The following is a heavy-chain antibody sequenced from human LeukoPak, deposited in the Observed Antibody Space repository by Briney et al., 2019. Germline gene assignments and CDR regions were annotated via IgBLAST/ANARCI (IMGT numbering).Heavy chain of an antibody. Sequence: SQTLSLTCAISGDSVSSNNAAWNWIRQSPSRGLEWLGRTFYRSKWYNDYAVSVKSRITINPDTSKNQFSLQLNSVTPEDTAVYYCAREGTMIRGIENWFDPWGQGTLVTVSS. D-gene: IGHD3-10*01. CDR1: GDSVSSNNAA. V-gene: IGHV6-1*01. CDR3: AREGTMIRGIENWFDP. J-gene: IGHJ5*02. CDR2: TFYRSKWYN.